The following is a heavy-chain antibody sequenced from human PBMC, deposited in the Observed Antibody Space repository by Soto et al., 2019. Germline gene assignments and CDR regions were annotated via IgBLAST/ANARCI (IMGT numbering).Heavy chain of an antibody. D-gene: IGHD6-13*01. CDR2: IYSGGST. Sequence: EVQLVETGGGLIQPGGSLRLSCAASGFTVSSNYMSWVRQAPGKGLEWVSVIYSGGSTYYADSVKGRFTISRDNSKNTLYLQMNSLRAEDTAVYYCARDRWAAGNDAFDIWGQGTMVTVSS. J-gene: IGHJ3*02. CDR3: ARDRWAAGNDAFDI. V-gene: IGHV3-53*02. CDR1: GFTVSSNY.